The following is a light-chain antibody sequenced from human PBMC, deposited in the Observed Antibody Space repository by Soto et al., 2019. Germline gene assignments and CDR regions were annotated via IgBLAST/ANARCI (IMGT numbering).Light chain of an antibody. Sequence: DIQMTQSPSTLSASVGDRVTITCRASQSISDFLAWYQQRPGRAPNLLIYKASILEIGVPSRFSGSGSGTEFTLTISSLQPDDFATYYCQQYNSYSRTFGQGTKVEIK. CDR1: QSISDF. CDR2: KAS. V-gene: IGKV1-5*03. CDR3: QQYNSYSRT. J-gene: IGKJ1*01.